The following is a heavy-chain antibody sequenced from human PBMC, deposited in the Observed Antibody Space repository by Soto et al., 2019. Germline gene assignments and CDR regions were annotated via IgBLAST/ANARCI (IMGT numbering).Heavy chain of an antibody. Sequence: ASVKVSCKASGGTFSSYTISWVRQAHGQGLEWMGGIIPMFGTTNYAQKFQGRVMITADKSASAAYMELSSLRSEDTAVYYCARVGTTVITNYFDYWGQGTLVTVSS. V-gene: IGHV1-69*06. CDR1: GGTFSSYT. CDR3: ARVGTTVITNYFDY. CDR2: IIPMFGTT. D-gene: IGHD4-17*01. J-gene: IGHJ4*02.